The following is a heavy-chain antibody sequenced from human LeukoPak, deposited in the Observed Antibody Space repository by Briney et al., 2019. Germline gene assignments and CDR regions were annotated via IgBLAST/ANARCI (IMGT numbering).Heavy chain of an antibody. J-gene: IGHJ3*02. Sequence: SETLSLTCTVSGGSISSSSYYWGWIRQPPGKGLECIGSIFYSGSTYYNPSLKSRVTVSVDTSKNQFSLRLSSVTAADTAVYYCARTRKALIRSRFLEWLFDAFDIWGQGTMVTVSS. CDR3: ARTRKALIRSRFLEWLFDAFDI. CDR1: GGSISSSSYY. CDR2: IFYSGST. V-gene: IGHV4-39*01. D-gene: IGHD3-3*01.